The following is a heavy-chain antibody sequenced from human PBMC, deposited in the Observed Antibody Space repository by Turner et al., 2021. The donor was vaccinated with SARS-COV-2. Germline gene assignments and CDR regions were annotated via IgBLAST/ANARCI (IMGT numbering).Heavy chain of an antibody. J-gene: IGHJ6*02. CDR1: GFTLSNYW. CDR2: IKEDGSEK. Sequence: EVQLVESGGGLVQPGGSLRLSCAASGFTLSNYWMSWVRQAPGKGLEWVANIKEDGSEKYYVDSVKGRFTISRDNAKNSLYLQMNSLRAEDTAVYYCARSSVDSGYEDDYYYYYGMDVWGQGTTVTVSS. CDR3: ARSSVDSGYEDDYYYYYGMDV. D-gene: IGHD5-12*01. V-gene: IGHV3-7*03.